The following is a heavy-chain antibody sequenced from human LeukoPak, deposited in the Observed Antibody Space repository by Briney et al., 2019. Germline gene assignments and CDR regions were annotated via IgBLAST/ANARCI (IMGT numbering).Heavy chain of an antibody. V-gene: IGHV3-73*01. Sequence: GGSLRLSCAASGVTFSGSAMHWGRQAPGKGLGWVGGIRSKANSYATAYAASVKGRFTISRDDSKNTAYLQMTRLKTEDTAVYYCTRHPIVGANHFDYWGQGTLVTVSS. J-gene: IGHJ4*02. D-gene: IGHD1-26*01. CDR3: TRHPIVGANHFDY. CDR1: GVTFSGSA. CDR2: IRSKANSYAT.